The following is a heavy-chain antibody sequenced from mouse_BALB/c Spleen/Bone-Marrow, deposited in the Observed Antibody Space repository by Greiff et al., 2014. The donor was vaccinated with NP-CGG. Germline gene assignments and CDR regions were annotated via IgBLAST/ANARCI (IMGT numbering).Heavy chain of an antibody. J-gene: IGHJ3*01. Sequence: ESGAELVKPGASVKLSCTASGFNIKDTYMHWVKQRPEQGLEWIGRIDPANGNTKYDPKFQGKATITADTSSNTAYLQLSSLTSEDTAVYYCATYYYGSSWGFAYWGQGTLVTVSA. CDR1: GFNIKDTY. CDR3: ATYYYGSSWGFAY. CDR2: IDPANGNT. V-gene: IGHV14-3*02. D-gene: IGHD1-1*01.